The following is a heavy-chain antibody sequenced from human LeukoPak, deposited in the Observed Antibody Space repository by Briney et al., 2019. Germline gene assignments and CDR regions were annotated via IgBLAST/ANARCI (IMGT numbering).Heavy chain of an antibody. V-gene: IGHV3-7*01. J-gene: IGHJ5*02. CDR3: ARDPGWGAFDL. CDR1: GFTFSSYW. CDR2: INPDGNNL. Sequence: GGSLRLSCAASGFTFSSYWMTWVRQAPGKGLESVAMINPDGNNLFYLDSVKGRFTISRDNAKNSLYLQMNSLRAEDTSLYYCARDPGWGAFDLWGQGNLVTVSS. D-gene: IGHD6-19*01.